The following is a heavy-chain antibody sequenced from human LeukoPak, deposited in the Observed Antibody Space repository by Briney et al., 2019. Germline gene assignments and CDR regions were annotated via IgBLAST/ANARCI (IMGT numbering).Heavy chain of an antibody. V-gene: IGHV3-74*01. D-gene: IGHD4-17*01. CDR2: INSDGSST. CDR3: ASMGYGDVGY. J-gene: IGHJ4*02. CDR1: GFTFSSYW. Sequence: GGSLRLSCAASGFTFSSYWMHWVRQAPGKGLVWVSRINSDGSSTSYADSVKGRFTISRDNTKNTLYLQMNSLRAEDTVVYYCASMGYGDVGYWGQGTLVTVSS.